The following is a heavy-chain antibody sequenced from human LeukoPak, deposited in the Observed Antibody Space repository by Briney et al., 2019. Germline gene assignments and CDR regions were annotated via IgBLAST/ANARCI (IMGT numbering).Heavy chain of an antibody. V-gene: IGHV4-59*01. Sequence: SETLSLTCTVSGGSISSYYWSWIRQPPGKGLEWIGYIYYSGSTNYNPSLKSRVTIPVDTSKNQFSLKLSSVTAADTAVYYCARGVLGYDSSGSDAFDIWSQGTMVTVYS. CDR3: ARGVLGYDSSGSDAFDI. J-gene: IGHJ3*02. CDR2: IYYSGST. D-gene: IGHD3-22*01. CDR1: GGSISSYY.